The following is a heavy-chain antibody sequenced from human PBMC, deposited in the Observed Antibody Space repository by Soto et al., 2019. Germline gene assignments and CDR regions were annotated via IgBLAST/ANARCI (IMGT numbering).Heavy chain of an antibody. D-gene: IGHD1-1*01. CDR2: TYYKSRWFN. Sequence: SQTLSLTCAISGDSVSSNSAGWNWVRQTTSRGFEWLGRTYYKSRWFNNYAVSVKSRITINPDTSQNQFSLHLDSVTPEDTAVYFCARGSWDDVSDHYYMDVWGKGTTVTVSS. CDR1: GDSVSSNSAG. J-gene: IGHJ6*03. V-gene: IGHV6-1*01. CDR3: ARGSWDDVSDHYYMDV.